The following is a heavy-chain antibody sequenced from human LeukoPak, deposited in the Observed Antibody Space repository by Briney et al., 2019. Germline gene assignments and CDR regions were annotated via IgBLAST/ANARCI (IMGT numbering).Heavy chain of an antibody. D-gene: IGHD1-26*01. CDR2: ISSSSSYI. CDR1: GFTFSSYS. J-gene: IGHJ6*03. Sequence: GGSLRLSCAASGFTFSSYSMNWVRQAPGKGLEWVSSISSSSSYIYSAVSLKGRFTISRDNARKSLYLQMNSLRAEDTAVYYCARAYSERYGLGYYYMDVWGKGTTVTVSS. V-gene: IGHV3-21*01. CDR3: ARAYSERYGLGYYYMDV.